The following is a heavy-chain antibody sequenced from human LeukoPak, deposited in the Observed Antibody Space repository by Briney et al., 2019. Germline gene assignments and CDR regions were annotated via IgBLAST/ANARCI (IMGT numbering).Heavy chain of an antibody. Sequence: ASVKVSCKASGYTFTDYYMHWVRQAPGQGLEWMGYINPNSGDTNYAQNFQGKVTMTRDTSISTAYMELRSLRSDDTAVYYCASWLRGVIGAFDIWGQGTMVTVSS. CDR2: INPNSGDT. V-gene: IGHV1-2*02. CDR1: GYTFTDYY. D-gene: IGHD3-10*01. J-gene: IGHJ3*02. CDR3: ASWLRGVIGAFDI.